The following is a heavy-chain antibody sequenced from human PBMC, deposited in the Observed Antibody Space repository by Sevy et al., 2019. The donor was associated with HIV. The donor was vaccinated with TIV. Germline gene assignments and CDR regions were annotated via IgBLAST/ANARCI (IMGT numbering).Heavy chain of an antibody. J-gene: IGHJ4*02. CDR2: ISYDTKTK. CDR3: ASGSAAAAVLDV. V-gene: IGHV3-30*03. D-gene: IGHD6-13*01. CDR1: GFTFSRFG. Sequence: GGSLRLSCAASGFTFSRFGMHWVRQAPGKGLVWLAVISYDTKTKHFADSLKGRIAISRDNTKNTVDLQINSLRVEDTAVYYCASGSAAAAVLDVWGRGTLVTVSS.